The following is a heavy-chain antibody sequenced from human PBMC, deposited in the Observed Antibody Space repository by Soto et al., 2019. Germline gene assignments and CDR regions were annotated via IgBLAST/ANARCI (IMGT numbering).Heavy chain of an antibody. CDR3: ASNILTGYHYYGMDV. D-gene: IGHD3-9*01. J-gene: IGHJ6*02. Sequence: GESLKISCQGSGYSFTSYWISWVRQMPGKGLEWMGRIDPSDSYTNYSPSFQGHVTISADKSISTAYLQWSSLKASDTAMYYCASNILTGYHYYGMDVWGQGTTVTVSS. CDR1: GYSFTSYW. CDR2: IDPSDSYT. V-gene: IGHV5-10-1*01.